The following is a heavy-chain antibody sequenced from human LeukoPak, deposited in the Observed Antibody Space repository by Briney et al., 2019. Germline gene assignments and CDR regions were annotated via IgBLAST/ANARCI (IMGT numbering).Heavy chain of an antibody. J-gene: IGHJ6*02. Sequence: GASVKVSCKASGYTFTSYAMHWVRQAPGQRLEWMGWINAGNGNTKYSQKFQGRVTITRDTSASTAYMELSSLRSEDTAVYYCARASYGSGSYYVPWYYYGMDVWGQGTTVTVSS. CDR2: INAGNGNT. V-gene: IGHV1-3*01. D-gene: IGHD3-10*01. CDR3: ARASYGSGSYYVPWYYYGMDV. CDR1: GYTFTSYA.